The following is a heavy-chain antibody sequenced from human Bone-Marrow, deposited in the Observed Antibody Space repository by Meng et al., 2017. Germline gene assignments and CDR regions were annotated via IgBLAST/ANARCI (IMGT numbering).Heavy chain of an antibody. Sequence: VKLQESGPGLVKPSQTLSLTCTVSVGSISSGGYYWSWIRQHPGKGLEWIGYFYYSGSTYYNPSLKSLVTISVDTSKNQFSLKLSSVTAADTAVYYCAREASPEYYFDYWGQGTLVTVSS. J-gene: IGHJ4*02. CDR3: AREASPEYYFDY. V-gene: IGHV4-31*01. CDR1: VGSISSGGYY. D-gene: IGHD1-14*01. CDR2: FYYSGST.